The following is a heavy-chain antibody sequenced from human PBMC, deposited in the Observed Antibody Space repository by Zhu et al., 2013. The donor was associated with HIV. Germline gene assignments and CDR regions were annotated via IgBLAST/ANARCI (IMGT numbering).Heavy chain of an antibody. Sequence: QVQLVQSGSEVKKPGASLKVSCKASGYTFTNFGVTWVRQAPGQGLEWMGWISAYNGNTDYAQKFQGRVTMTTDTSTNTAYMELRSLRSDDTAVYYCARGSRGAHAFDIWGQGTMVTVSS. CDR3: ARGSRGAHAFDI. CDR1: GYTFTNFG. V-gene: IGHV1-18*01. CDR2: ISAYNGNT. D-gene: IGHD1-26*01. J-gene: IGHJ3*02.